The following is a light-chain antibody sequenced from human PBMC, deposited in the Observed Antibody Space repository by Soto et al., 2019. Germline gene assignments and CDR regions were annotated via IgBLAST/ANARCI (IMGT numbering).Light chain of an antibody. V-gene: IGLV2-23*01. CDR3: YSYAGSSTLV. CDR2: EGS. J-gene: IGLJ2*01. Sequence: QSAVTQPASVSGSPGQSITISCTGSSSDVGSYNLVSWYQQHPGKAPKLMIYEGSKRPSGVSNRFSGSKSGNTASLTISGLQAEVESDYYCYSYAGSSTLVFGGGTKLTVL. CDR1: SSDVGSYNL.